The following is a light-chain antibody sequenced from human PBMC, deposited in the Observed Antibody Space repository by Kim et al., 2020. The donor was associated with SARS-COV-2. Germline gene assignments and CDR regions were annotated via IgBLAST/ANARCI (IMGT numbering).Light chain of an antibody. CDR1: HSVSSSS. J-gene: IGKJ2*01. CDR3: QQYGSSLYT. Sequence: LSPGERVTLSCRASHSVSSSSLAWYQQTPGQAPRLLIYGASSRATGIPDRFSGSGSGTDFTLTISRLEPEDFAVYYCQQYGSSLYTFGQGTKLEI. CDR2: GAS. V-gene: IGKV3-20*01.